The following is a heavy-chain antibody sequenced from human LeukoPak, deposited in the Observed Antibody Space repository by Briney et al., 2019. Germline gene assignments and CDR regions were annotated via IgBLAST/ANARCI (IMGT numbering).Heavy chain of an antibody. CDR1: GFTFSTYS. Sequence: GGSLRLSCAASGFTFSTYSMNWVRQAPGKGLEWVSYITSSSSTIYYADSERGRFTISRDNAKNSLYLQMNSLRAEDTAVYYCARSQGDYTGPFDSWGQGTLVTVSS. D-gene: IGHD4-17*01. J-gene: IGHJ4*02. V-gene: IGHV3-48*01. CDR2: ITSSSSTI. CDR3: ARSQGDYTGPFDS.